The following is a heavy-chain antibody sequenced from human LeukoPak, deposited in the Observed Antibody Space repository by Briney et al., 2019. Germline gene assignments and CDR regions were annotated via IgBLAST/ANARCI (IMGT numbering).Heavy chain of an antibody. J-gene: IGHJ4*02. V-gene: IGHV1-18*01. D-gene: IGHD2-2*01. CDR3: VRLPLGYCSSTSCLD. Sequence: ASVTVSCKASGYNFNTYGISWVRQAPGQGLEWMGWISSSTGNTKYAQKLQDRVTVTTDTSTSTAYLYLRNLRSDDTAVYYCVRLPLGYCSSTSCLDWGQGTLVTVSS. CDR2: ISSSTGNT. CDR1: GYNFNTYG.